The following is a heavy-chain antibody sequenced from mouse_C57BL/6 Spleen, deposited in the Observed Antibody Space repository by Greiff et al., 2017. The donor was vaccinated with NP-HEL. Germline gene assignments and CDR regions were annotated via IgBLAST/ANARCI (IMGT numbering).Heavy chain of an antibody. D-gene: IGHD1-1*01. V-gene: IGHV1-82*01. J-gene: IGHJ3*01. CDR2: IYPGDGDT. Sequence: QVQLKESGPELVKPGASVKISCKASGYAFSSSWMNWVKQRPGKGLEWIGRIYPGDGDTNYNGKFKGKATLTADKSSSTAYMQLSSLTSEDSAVYFCAREITTVVGPFAYWGQGTLVTVSA. CDR3: AREITTVVGPFAY. CDR1: GYAFSSSW.